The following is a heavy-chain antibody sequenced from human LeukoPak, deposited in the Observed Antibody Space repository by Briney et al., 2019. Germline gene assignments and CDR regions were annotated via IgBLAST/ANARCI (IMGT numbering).Heavy chain of an antibody. CDR1: GYTFTGYY. D-gene: IGHD3-9*01. CDR2: INPNSGGT. J-gene: IGHJ4*02. Sequence: GASVKVSCKASGYTFTGYYMHWVRQAPGQGLEWMGWINPNSGGTNYAQKFQGRVTMTRDTSISTAYMELSRLRSDDTAVYYCARAGGLRYFDWLFHPADYWGQGTLVTVSS. CDR3: ARAGGLRYFDWLFHPADY. V-gene: IGHV1-2*02.